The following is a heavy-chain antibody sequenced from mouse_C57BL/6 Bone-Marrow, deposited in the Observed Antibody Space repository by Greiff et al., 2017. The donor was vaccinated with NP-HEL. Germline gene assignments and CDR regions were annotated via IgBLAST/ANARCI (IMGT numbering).Heavy chain of an antibody. J-gene: IGHJ3*01. CDR2: IDPSDSYT. Sequence: VQLQQPGAELVMPGASVKLSCKASGYTFTSYWMHWVKQRPGQGLEWIGEIDPSDSYTNYNQKFKGKSTLTVDKSSSTAYMPLSSLTSEDSAVSYCARGDYDAPPFAYWGQGTLVTVSA. V-gene: IGHV1-69*01. CDR1: GYTFTSYW. CDR3: ARGDYDAPPFAY. D-gene: IGHD2-4*01.